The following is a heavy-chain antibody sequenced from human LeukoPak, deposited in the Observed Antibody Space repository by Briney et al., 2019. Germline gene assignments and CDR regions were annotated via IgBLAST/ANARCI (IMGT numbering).Heavy chain of an antibody. V-gene: IGHV3-66*01. J-gene: IGHJ3*02. Sequence: GGSLRLSCAASGFTVSSNYMSWVRQAPGKGLEWVSGIYSGGSTYYADSVKGRFTISRDNSKNTLYLQMNSLRAEDTAVYYCARDRSGDLYAFDIWGQGTMVTVSS. CDR3: ARDRSGDLYAFDI. CDR1: GFTVSSNY. CDR2: IYSGGST. D-gene: IGHD3-10*01.